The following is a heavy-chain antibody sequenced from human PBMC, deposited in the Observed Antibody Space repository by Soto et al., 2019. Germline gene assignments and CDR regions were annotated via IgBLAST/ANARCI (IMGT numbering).Heavy chain of an antibody. J-gene: IGHJ6*02. CDR3: ARGIIFYGWHRDDMQFYFYGLDV. CDR2: ISSSGNII. CDR1: GFNFSSYS. Sequence: EVQLVESGGGLVQPGGSLRLSCVISGFNFSSYSMNWVRQAPGKGLEWVSSISSSGNIIYYGDAVKGRFTISRDNAKNSLFLQLDSLRAEGTAVYYCARGIIFYGWHRDDMQFYFYGLDVLGQGTPVTVSS. V-gene: IGHV3-21*01. D-gene: IGHD3-9*01.